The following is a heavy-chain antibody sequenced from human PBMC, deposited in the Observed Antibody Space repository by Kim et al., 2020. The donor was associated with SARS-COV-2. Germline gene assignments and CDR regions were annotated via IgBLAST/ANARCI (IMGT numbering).Heavy chain of an antibody. CDR3: ANLGASTYYYDSSGWGYG. V-gene: IGHV3-9*01. J-gene: IGHJ4*02. Sequence: GGSLRLSCAASGFTFDDYAMHWVRQAPGKGLEWVSGISWNSGSIGYADSVKGRFTISRDNAKNSLYLQMNSLRAEDTALYYCANLGASTYYYDSSGWGYGWGQGTLVTVSS. CDR2: ISWNSGSI. D-gene: IGHD3-22*01. CDR1: GFTFDDYA.